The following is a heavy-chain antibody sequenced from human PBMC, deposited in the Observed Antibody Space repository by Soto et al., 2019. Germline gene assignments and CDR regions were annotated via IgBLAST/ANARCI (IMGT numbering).Heavy chain of an antibody. CDR2: IYYSGST. CDR3: ARHVPYCSDTSHCAYGMDV. Sequence: QVQLQESGPGLVKPSEALSLTCTVSGGSISSYYWSWIRQPPGKGLEWIGYIYYSGSTNYNHSLKRRVTISVDTSKNQFSLKLSSVTAADTAVYYCARHVPYCSDTSHCAYGMDVWGQGTTVTVSS. CDR1: GGSISSYY. D-gene: IGHD2-2*01. J-gene: IGHJ6*02. V-gene: IGHV4-59*08.